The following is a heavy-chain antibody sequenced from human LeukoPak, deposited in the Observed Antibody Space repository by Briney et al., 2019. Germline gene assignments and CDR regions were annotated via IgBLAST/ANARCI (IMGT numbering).Heavy chain of an antibody. CDR1: GVSISSSYYY. CDR3: ARDGTNYYDSSGSRNWFDP. V-gene: IGHV4-39*07. J-gene: IGHJ5*02. D-gene: IGHD3-22*01. Sequence: SETLSLTCAVSGVSISSSYYYWGWIRQPPGKGLEWIGSIYYSGSTYYNPSLKSRVTISVDTSKNQFSLKLNSVTAADTAVYYCARDGTNYYDSSGSRNWFDPWGQGTLVTVSS. CDR2: IYYSGST.